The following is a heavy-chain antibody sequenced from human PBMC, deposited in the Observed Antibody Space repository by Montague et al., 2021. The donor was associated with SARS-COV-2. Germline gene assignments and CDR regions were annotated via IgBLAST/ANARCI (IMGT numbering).Heavy chain of an antibody. CDR3: ARHPHQQFSIFGVVWGGNWFDP. CDR2: ISHSGST. J-gene: IGHJ5*02. Sequence: SETLSLTCAVYGGSLSGYYWCWIRQPPGEGLEWIAEISHSGSTSYNPSLKSRVTISVDTSKNQFSLKLSSVTAADTAVYYCARHPHQQFSIFGVVWGGNWFDPWGQGTLVTVSS. D-gene: IGHD3-3*01. V-gene: IGHV4-34*01. CDR1: GGSLSGYY.